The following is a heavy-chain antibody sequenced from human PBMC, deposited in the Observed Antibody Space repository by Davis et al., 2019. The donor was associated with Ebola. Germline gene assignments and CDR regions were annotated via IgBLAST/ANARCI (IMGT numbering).Heavy chain of an antibody. CDR1: GGSISTYC. D-gene: IGHD6-19*01. J-gene: IGHJ5*02. CDR2: IYYSGST. Sequence: MPSETLSLTCTVSGGSISTYCWSWIRQPPGKGLEWIGYIYYSGSTAYNPSLKSRVTISVDTSKNQFSLKLSSVTAADTAIYYCARDRYKWLPRGWFDPWGQGTLVTVSS. CDR3: ARDRYKWLPRGWFDP. V-gene: IGHV4-59*01.